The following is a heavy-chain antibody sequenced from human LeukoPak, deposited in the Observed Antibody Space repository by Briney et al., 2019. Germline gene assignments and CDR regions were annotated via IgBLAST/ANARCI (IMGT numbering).Heavy chain of an antibody. V-gene: IGHV4-59*08. CDR2: ISYSGST. CDR1: GVSISGYY. Sequence: SETLSLTCTVSGVSISGYYWSWIRQPPGKGLEWIGYISYSGSTNYNPSLKSRVTISLDTSKNQFALKLSSVTAADTAVYYCARSIIGTRSKFDYWGQGTLVTVSS. CDR3: ARSIIGTRSKFDY. D-gene: IGHD1/OR15-1a*01. J-gene: IGHJ4*02.